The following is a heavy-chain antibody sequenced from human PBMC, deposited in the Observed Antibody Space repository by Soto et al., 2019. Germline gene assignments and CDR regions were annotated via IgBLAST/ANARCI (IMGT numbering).Heavy chain of an antibody. CDR3: ARDVPYYYGSGSYYNRREVDY. J-gene: IGHJ4*02. CDR1: GYTFTSYG. Sequence: ASVKVSCKASGYTFTSYGISWVRQAPGQGLERMGWISAYNGNTNYAQKLQGRVTMTTDTSTSTAYMELRSLRSDDTAVYYCARDVPYYYGSGSYYNRREVDYWGQGTLVTVSS. CDR2: ISAYNGNT. D-gene: IGHD3-10*01. V-gene: IGHV1-18*01.